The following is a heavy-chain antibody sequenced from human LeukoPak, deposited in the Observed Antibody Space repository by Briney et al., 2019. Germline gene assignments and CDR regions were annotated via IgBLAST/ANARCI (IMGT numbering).Heavy chain of an antibody. CDR2: ISGSGTDI. CDR3: ARIARHLDY. CDR1: GFTFSDPY. J-gene: IGHJ4*02. Sequence: GGSLRLSCEASGFTFSDPYMSWIRQAPGKGLECLSYISGSGTDINYADSVRGRFTVSRDNAKNLLYLQMNDLRVEDTAVYYCARIARHLDYWGQGTLVTVSS. V-gene: IGHV3-11*04. D-gene: IGHD1-26*01.